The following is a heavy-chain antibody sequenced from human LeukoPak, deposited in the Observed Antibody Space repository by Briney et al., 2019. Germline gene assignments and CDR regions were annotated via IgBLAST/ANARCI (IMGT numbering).Heavy chain of an antibody. J-gene: IGHJ6*02. CDR3: ARGHFGLDV. CDR2: ISNSGNSI. Sequence: GGSLRLSCAASGFTSSDWFVSWIRQAPGTGLEWVSYISNSGNSIYYADSVKGRFTISRDNAKKTVNLRMNSLRAEDTAIYYCARGHFGLDVWGQGTTVTVSS. V-gene: IGHV3-11*01. CDR1: GFTSSDWF.